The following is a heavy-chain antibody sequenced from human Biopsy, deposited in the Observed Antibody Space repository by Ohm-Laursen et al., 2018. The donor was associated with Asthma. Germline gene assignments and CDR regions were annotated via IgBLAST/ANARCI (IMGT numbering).Heavy chain of an antibody. CDR1: GFIFSNYG. CDR3: ARPYYSDRSGYYGY. CDR2: ISYDGSNK. V-gene: IGHV3-30*03. D-gene: IGHD3-22*01. J-gene: IGHJ4*02. Sequence: FLRLSCAASGFIFSNYGMHWVRQAPGKGLEWVAVISYDGSNKYYADSVKGRFTVSRDNSKSTLYLQMNSLRAEDTAVYFCARPYYSDRSGYYGYWGQGTLVTVSS.